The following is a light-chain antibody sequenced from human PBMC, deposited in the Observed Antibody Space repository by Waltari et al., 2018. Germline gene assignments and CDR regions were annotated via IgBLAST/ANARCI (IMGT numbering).Light chain of an antibody. CDR2: GTS. Sequence: DIQMTQSPSSLSASVGDRVTITCRASEYIGDFLSWFQQKPGKAPKPLVYGTSTLHSGIPSRFSGSGSGLDFTLTISSLRPDDFATYACQQTYGIPWTFGQGTTVETK. V-gene: IGKV1-39*01. CDR3: QQTYGIPWT. J-gene: IGKJ1*01. CDR1: EYIGDF.